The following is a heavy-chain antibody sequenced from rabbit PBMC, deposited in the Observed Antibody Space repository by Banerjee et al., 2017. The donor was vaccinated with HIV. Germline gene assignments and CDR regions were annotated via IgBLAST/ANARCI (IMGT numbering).Heavy chain of an antibody. J-gene: IGHJ2*01. CDR1: GFSFSSSDY. CDR2: IAGGSSGFT. Sequence: EESGGDLVKPGASLTLTCTASGFSFSSSDYMCWVRQAPGKGLEWISCIAGGSSGFTYYASWAKGRFTISKTSSTTVTLQMTSLTAADTATYFCARNYVNAFDPWGQGTLVTVS. V-gene: IGHV1S40*01. D-gene: IGHD1-1*01. CDR3: ARNYVNAFDP.